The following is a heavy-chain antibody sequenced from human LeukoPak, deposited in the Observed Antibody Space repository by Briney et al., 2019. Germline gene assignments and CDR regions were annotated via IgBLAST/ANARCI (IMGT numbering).Heavy chain of an antibody. Sequence: SCKASGGTFSSYAMHWVRQAPGKGLEWVAVISYDGSNKYYADSVKGRFTISRDNSKNTLYLQMNSLRAEDTAVYYCARVRGVTRGPIDYWGQGTLVTVSS. J-gene: IGHJ4*02. CDR1: GGTFSSYA. D-gene: IGHD3-10*01. V-gene: IGHV3-30-3*01. CDR2: ISYDGSNK. CDR3: ARVRGVTRGPIDY.